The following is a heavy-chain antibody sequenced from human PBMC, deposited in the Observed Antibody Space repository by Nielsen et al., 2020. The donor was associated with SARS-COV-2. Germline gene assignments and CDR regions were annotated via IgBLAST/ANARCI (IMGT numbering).Heavy chain of an antibody. D-gene: IGHD3-16*01. CDR3: ARGGGGMDV. CDR2: ISYDGTGK. CDR1: GFAFRTHS. J-gene: IGHJ6*02. Sequence: GESLKISCAASGFAFRTHSMNWLRQAPGKGLESVAVISYDGTGKKYADSVKGRFTISSDGSKSTLYLQMNSLRAEDTAVYYCARGGGGMDVWGQGTTVTVSS. V-gene: IGHV3-30*03.